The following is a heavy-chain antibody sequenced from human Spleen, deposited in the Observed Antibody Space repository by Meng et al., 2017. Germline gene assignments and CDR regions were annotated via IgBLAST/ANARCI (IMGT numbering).Heavy chain of an antibody. Sequence: QVQLVESGGGVVQPGRSLRLSCAASGFTFSSYAMDWVRQAPGKGLEWVAVIPYDGSNKYYADSVKGRFTISRDNSKSTLYLQMNSLRVDDTAVYHCARWTPHYDFWGQGTLVTVSS. D-gene: IGHD3/OR15-3a*01. V-gene: IGHV3-30-3*01. CDR2: IPYDGSNK. CDR3: ARWTPHYDF. J-gene: IGHJ4*02. CDR1: GFTFSSYA.